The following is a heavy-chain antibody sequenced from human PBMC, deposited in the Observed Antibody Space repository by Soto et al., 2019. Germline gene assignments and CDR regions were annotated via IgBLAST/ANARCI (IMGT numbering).Heavy chain of an antibody. Sequence: QVQLVESGGGVVQPGRSLRLSCAASGFTFSSYGMHWVRQAPGKGLEWVAVISYDGSNKYYADSVKGRFTISRDNSKNTLYLQMNSLRAEDTAVYYCAKDAGAEIIYYDSSGYYYGMDVWGQGTTVTVSS. CDR1: GFTFSSYG. CDR2: ISYDGSNK. V-gene: IGHV3-30*18. J-gene: IGHJ6*02. D-gene: IGHD3-22*01. CDR3: AKDAGAEIIYYDSSGYYYGMDV.